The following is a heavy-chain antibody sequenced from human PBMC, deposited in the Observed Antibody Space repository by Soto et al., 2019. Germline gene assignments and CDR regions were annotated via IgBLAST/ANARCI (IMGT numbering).Heavy chain of an antibody. CDR2: TYYRSKWYN. J-gene: IGHJ3*02. V-gene: IGHV6-1*01. CDR3: ARDNLATVTTKHAFDI. D-gene: IGHD4-17*01. Sequence: PSPTLSLTCAISGDSVSSNSAAWNWIRQSPSRGLEWLGRTYYRSKWYNDYAVSVKSRITINPDTSKNQFSLQLNSVTPEDTAVYYCARDNLATVTTKHAFDIWGQGTMVTVSS. CDR1: GDSVSSNSAA.